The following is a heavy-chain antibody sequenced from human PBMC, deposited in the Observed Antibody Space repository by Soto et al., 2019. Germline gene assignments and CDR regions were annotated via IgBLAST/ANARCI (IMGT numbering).Heavy chain of an antibody. CDR1: GFTFDDYA. V-gene: IGHV3-9*01. CDR2: ISWNSGRI. Sequence: PGGSLRLSCVASGFTFDDYAMHWVRQAPGRGLEWVSGISWNSGRIGYADSVKGRFTISRGNAKNSLYMQMNSLRAEDTALYYCAKGSPRRLGELSTSFDYWGQGILVTVSS. D-gene: IGHD3-16*02. J-gene: IGHJ4*02. CDR3: AKGSPRRLGELSTSFDY.